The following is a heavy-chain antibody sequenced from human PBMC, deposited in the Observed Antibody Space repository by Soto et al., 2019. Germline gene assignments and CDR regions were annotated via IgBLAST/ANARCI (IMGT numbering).Heavy chain of an antibody. J-gene: IGHJ4*02. D-gene: IGHD5-18*01. CDR3: ARDLRGYSYGSPRFDY. V-gene: IGHV3-30-3*01. CDR1: GFTFSSYA. Sequence: QVQLVESGGGVVQPGRSLRLSCAASGFTFSSYAMHWVRQAPGKGLEWVAVISYDGSNKYYADSVKGRFTISRDNSKNTLYLQMNSLRAEDTALYYCARDLRGYSYGSPRFDYWGQGILVTVSS. CDR2: ISYDGSNK.